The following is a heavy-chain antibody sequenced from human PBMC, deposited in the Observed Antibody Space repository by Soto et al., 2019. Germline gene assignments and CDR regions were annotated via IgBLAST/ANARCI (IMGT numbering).Heavy chain of an antibody. V-gene: IGHV3-30-3*01. CDR2: ISYDGSNK. Sequence: PVGSLRLSCAASGFTFSSYAMHWVRQAPGKGLEWVAVISYDGSNKYYADSVKGRFTISRDNSKNTLYLQMNSLRAEDTAVYYCASFQTVDTAMDTSSYYYYYYGMDVWGQGTTVTVSS. CDR3: ASFQTVDTAMDTSSYYYYYYGMDV. J-gene: IGHJ6*02. CDR1: GFTFSSYA. D-gene: IGHD5-18*01.